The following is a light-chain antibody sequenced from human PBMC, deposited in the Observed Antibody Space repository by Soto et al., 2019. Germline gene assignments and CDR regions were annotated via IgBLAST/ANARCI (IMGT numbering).Light chain of an antibody. CDR3: QQRSHWPT. CDR2: DAS. J-gene: IGKJ1*01. V-gene: IGKV3-11*01. Sequence: EIVLTQSPATLSLSPGERATLSCRASQTVSSYLAWYQQRPGQAPRLLIYDASNRATGIPARFGASGSGTDFTLTISSLEPEDFAVYYCQQRSHWPTFGQGTKVDIK. CDR1: QTVSSY.